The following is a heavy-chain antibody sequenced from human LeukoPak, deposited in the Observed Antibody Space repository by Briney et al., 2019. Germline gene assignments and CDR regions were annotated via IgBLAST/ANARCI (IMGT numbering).Heavy chain of an antibody. Sequence: GGSLRLSCAASGFPFSSHGMSWVRQAAGKGLEWVSGIIGGGGSTYYADSVKGRFTISGDNSRNTLFLQMNSLRAEGTAVYYCAHGAMYQLDYWGQGTLVTVSS. J-gene: IGHJ4*02. CDR3: AHGAMYQLDY. V-gene: IGHV3-23*01. CDR2: IIGGGGST. D-gene: IGHD2-2*01. CDR1: GFPFSSHG.